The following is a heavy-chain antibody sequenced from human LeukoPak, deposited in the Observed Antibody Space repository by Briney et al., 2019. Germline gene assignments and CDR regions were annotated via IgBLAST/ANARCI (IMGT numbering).Heavy chain of an antibody. CDR3: ARATTVTTPHYYYYYYMDV. Sequence: SETLSLTCTVSGGSISSYYWSWIRQPPGKGLEWIGYIYYSGSTNYNPSLKSRVTISVKTSKNQFSLKLRSVTAADTAVYYCARATTVTTPHYYYYYYMDVWGKGTTVTVSS. CDR2: IYYSGST. CDR1: GGSISSYY. D-gene: IGHD4-11*01. J-gene: IGHJ6*03. V-gene: IGHV4-59*01.